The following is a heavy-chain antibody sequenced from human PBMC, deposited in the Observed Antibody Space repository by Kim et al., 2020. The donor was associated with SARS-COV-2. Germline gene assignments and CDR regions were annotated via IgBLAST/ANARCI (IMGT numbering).Heavy chain of an antibody. V-gene: IGHV4-39*01. J-gene: IGHJ4*02. CDR1: GDSITRSSHF. CDR3: ARLDGSAWYNGAHY. CDR2: IHYVGST. Sequence: SETLSLTCTVAGDSITRSSHFWGWIRQTPGKGLVWIGSIHYVGSTYYNPSLQSRVAMSVDTSKNQFSLKLSSVTAADTAVYYCARLDGSAWYNGAHYWGQGILVTVSS. D-gene: IGHD6-19*01.